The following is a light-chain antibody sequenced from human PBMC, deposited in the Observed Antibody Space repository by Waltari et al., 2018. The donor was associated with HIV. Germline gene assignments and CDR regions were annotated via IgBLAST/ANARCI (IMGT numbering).Light chain of an antibody. CDR2: DTF. Sequence: QAVVTQEPSLTVSPGGTVTLTCGSSTGPVTSGHHPYWFQQKSGQAPRTLIYDTFNKHSWTPALFSGSLLGGKAALTLSGAQPEDEAEYFCLLSFAGARPVVFGGGTNLTVL. V-gene: IGLV7-46*01. CDR3: LLSFAGARPVV. J-gene: IGLJ2*01. CDR1: TGPVTSGHH.